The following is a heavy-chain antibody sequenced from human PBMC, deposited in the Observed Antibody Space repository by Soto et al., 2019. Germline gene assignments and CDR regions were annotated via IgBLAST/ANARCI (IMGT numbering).Heavy chain of an antibody. CDR3: AAGRWLQPFDY. CDR1: GGSISSGDYY. D-gene: IGHD5-12*01. Sequence: TSETLSLTCTVPGGSISSGDYYWSWIRQPPGKGLEWIGYIYYSGSTYYNPSLKSRVTISVDTSKNQFSLKLSSVTAADTAVYYCAAGRWLQPFDYWGQGTLVTVSS. CDR2: IYYSGST. V-gene: IGHV4-30-4*01. J-gene: IGHJ4*02.